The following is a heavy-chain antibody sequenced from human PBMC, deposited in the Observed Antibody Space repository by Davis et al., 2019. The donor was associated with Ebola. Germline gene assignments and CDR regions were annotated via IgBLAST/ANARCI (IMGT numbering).Heavy chain of an antibody. CDR3: ARDLSPLRFLEWLKGGYDY. J-gene: IGHJ4*02. Sequence: ASVKVSCKASGYTFTSYGISWVRQAPGQGLEWMGWISAYNDNTHYAQKLQGRVTMTTDTSTSTAYMELRSLRSDDTDVYYCARDLSPLRFLEWLKGGYDYWGQGTLVTVSS. CDR2: ISAYNDNT. D-gene: IGHD3-3*01. CDR1: GYTFTSYG. V-gene: IGHV1-18*01.